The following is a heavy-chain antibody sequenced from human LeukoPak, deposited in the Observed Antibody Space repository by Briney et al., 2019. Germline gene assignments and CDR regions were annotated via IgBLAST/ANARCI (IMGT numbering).Heavy chain of an antibody. J-gene: IGHJ4*02. CDR3: AKDLGSSNDY. V-gene: IGHV3-30*18. D-gene: IGHD6-13*01. CDR1: GFTFSSYG. CDR2: ISYDGSNK. Sequence: GGSLRLSCAASGFTFSSYGMHWVRQAPGKGLEWVAVISYDGSNKYYADSVKGRFTISRDNSKNTLYLQMNCLRAEDTAVYYCAKDLGSSNDYWGQGTLVTVSS.